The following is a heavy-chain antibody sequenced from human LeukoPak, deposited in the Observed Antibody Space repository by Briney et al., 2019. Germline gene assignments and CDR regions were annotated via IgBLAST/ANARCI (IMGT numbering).Heavy chain of an antibody. V-gene: IGHV3-48*03. Sequence: GGSLRLSCEASGFPFGSYVMTWVRQAPGKGLEWIAYINHNAEMIFYPDFVKGRFTISRDNAKNSLYLHMDSLRAEDTAVYYCARSGCPGGSCYLRYSWLDLWGRGTLVTVSS. J-gene: IGHJ5*02. D-gene: IGHD2-15*01. CDR2: INHNAEMI. CDR3: ARSGCPGGSCYLRYSWLDL. CDR1: GFPFGSYV.